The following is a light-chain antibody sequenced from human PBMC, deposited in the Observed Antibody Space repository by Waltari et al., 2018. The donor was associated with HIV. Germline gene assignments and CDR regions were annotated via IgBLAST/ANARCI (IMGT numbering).Light chain of an antibody. CDR2: DFS. V-gene: IGLV2-14*03. J-gene: IGLJ1*01. Sequence: QSALTQPASVSGSAGQSITISCTGTSSDIGGYIYVSWYQQHPGKDPKLMIYDFSNRPSGVYNRFSGSKSGNTASLTMSGIQAEDDADYYCSSYTSSSTYVFGTGTKVTVL. CDR3: SSYTSSSTYV. CDR1: SSDIGGYIY.